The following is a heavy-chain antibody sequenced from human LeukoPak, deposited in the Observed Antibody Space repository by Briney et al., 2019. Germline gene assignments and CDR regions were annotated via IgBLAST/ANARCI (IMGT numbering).Heavy chain of an antibody. CDR3: ARDGDCYDSSGYVLAY. CDR2: IWYDGSNK. CDR1: GFTFSSYG. D-gene: IGHD3-22*01. Sequence: GGSLRLSCAASGFTFSSYGMHWVGQAPGKGLEWVAVIWYDGSNKYYADSVKGRFTISRDNSKNTLYLQMNSLRAEDTAVYYCARDGDCYDSSGYVLAYWGQGTLVTVSS. J-gene: IGHJ4*02. V-gene: IGHV3-33*01.